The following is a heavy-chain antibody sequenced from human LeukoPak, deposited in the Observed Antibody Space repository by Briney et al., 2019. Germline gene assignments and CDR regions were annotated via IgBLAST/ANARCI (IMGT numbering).Heavy chain of an antibody. V-gene: IGHV3-7*01. CDR3: ARDGEQWLLSGAFDM. D-gene: IGHD6-19*01. Sequence: GGSLRLSCTASGFIFNIYGMTWVRQAPGKGLEWVANIKQDGSEKHYVDSVKGRFTISRDNGKNSLYLQMNSLRAEDTAVYYCARDGEQWLLSGAFDMWGQGTMVTVSS. J-gene: IGHJ3*02. CDR1: GFIFNIYG. CDR2: IKQDGSEK.